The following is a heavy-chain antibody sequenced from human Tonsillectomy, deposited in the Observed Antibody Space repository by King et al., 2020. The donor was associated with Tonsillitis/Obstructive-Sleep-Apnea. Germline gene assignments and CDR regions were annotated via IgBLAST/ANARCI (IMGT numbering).Heavy chain of an antibody. CDR2: IYYGGNT. J-gene: IGHJ4*02. CDR3: ARLYGGIPPPDY. D-gene: IGHD4-23*01. V-gene: IGHV4-39*02. CDR1: GGSIRSSTYC. Sequence: QLQESGPGLVKPSETLSLTCSVSGGSIRSSTYCWGWIRQPPGKGLEWFGSIYYGGNTYYNPSLKSRVTISVDTSKNHFSLKLSSVTAADTAVYYCARLYGGIPPPDYWGQGTLVTVSS.